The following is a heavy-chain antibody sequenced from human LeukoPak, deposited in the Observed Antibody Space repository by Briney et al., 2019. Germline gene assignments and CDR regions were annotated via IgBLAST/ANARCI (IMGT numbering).Heavy chain of an antibody. CDR3: ARGLNYYGSGSYVY. Sequence: ASVKVSCKASGYTFTSYGISWVRQAPGQGLEWMGWISAYNGNTNYAQKLQGRVTMTTDTSTSTAYMELRSLRSDDTAGYYCARGLNYYGSGSYVYWGQGTLVTVSS. D-gene: IGHD3-10*01. CDR2: ISAYNGNT. CDR1: GYTFTSYG. J-gene: IGHJ4*02. V-gene: IGHV1-18*01.